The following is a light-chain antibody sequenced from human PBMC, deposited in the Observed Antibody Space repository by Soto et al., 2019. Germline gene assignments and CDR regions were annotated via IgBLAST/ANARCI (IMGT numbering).Light chain of an antibody. CDR2: GAS. V-gene: IGKV3-20*01. CDR3: QQYDRSPRT. CDR1: QTFTTSS. Sequence: EIVLTQSPGTLSLSPGERATLSCRASQTFTTSSLAWYQQKPGQAPGLLISGASNRATGIPDRFSGSGSGTDFTLTISRLEPEDFAVYYCQQYDRSPRTFGQGTKVEIK. J-gene: IGKJ1*01.